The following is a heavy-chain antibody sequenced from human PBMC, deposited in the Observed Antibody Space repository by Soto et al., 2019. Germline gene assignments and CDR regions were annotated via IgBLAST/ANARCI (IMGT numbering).Heavy chain of an antibody. CDR1: GFTFDDYA. Sequence: EVQLVESGGGLVQPGRSLRLSCAASGFTFDDYAMHWVRQGPGKGLEWVSGISWNSGSIGYADSVKGRFTISRDNAKNSLYLQMNSLRPEGTALYYCAKSEVVKNGMDVWGQGTTVTVSS. CDR2: ISWNSGSI. J-gene: IGHJ6*02. D-gene: IGHD3-22*01. V-gene: IGHV3-9*01. CDR3: AKSEVVKNGMDV.